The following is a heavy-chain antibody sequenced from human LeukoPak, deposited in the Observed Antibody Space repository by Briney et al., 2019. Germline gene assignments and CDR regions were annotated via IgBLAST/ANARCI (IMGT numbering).Heavy chain of an antibody. V-gene: IGHV1-69*13. CDR2: IIPIFGTA. D-gene: IGHD2-15*01. CDR1: GGTFSSYA. CDR3: ARDRVVGLGIDNAFDI. Sequence: WASVKVSCKASGGTFSSYAISWVRQAPGQGLEWMGGIIPIFGTANYAQKFQGRVTITADESTSTAYMELSSLRSEDTAVYYCARDRVVGLGIDNAFDIWGHGTMVTVSS. J-gene: IGHJ3*02.